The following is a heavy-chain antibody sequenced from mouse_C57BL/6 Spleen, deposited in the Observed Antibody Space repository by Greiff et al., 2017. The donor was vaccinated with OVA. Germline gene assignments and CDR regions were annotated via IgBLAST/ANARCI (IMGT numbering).Heavy chain of an antibody. CDR3: ARVHYSNFYAMDY. Sequence: EVKLMESGPELVKPGASVKMSCKASGYTFTDYNMHWVKQSHGKSLEWIGYINPNNGGTSYNQKFKGKATLTVNKSSSTAYMELRSLTSEDSAVYYCARVHYSNFYAMDYWGQGTSVTVSS. J-gene: IGHJ4*01. CDR2: INPNNGGT. CDR1: GYTFTDYN. V-gene: IGHV1-22*01. D-gene: IGHD2-5*01.